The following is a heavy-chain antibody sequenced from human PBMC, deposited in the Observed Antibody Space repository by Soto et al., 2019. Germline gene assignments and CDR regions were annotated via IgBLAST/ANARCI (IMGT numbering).Heavy chain of an antibody. Sequence: QVHLEQSGADVKKPGSSVKVSCKAAGGTFSTYTLIWVRQSPGQGLEWMGRIIPMLTVTNSAQKCQGRVTHTADKPTSTAFMELTSLTSDDTAVYYCSIGSWSAETFDVWGQGTMVTVSS. J-gene: IGHJ3*01. V-gene: IGHV1-69*02. CDR3: SIGSWSAETFDV. CDR1: GGTFSTYT. CDR2: IIPMLTVT. D-gene: IGHD2-2*01.